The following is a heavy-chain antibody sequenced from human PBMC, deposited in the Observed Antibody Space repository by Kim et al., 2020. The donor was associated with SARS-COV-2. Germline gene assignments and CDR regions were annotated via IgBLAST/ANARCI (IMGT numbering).Heavy chain of an antibody. CDR2: VRATDGST. D-gene: IGHD2-8*01. Sequence: GGSLRLSCAVSGFTFSSHSMSWVRQAPGKGLEWVSSVRATDGSTFYADSVKGRFIISRDISRNTLFQQLNSLRAEDTAVYYCARLIDYWGQGTLLTVAS. CDR1: GFTFSSHS. CDR3: ARLIDY. V-gene: IGHV3-23*01. J-gene: IGHJ4*02.